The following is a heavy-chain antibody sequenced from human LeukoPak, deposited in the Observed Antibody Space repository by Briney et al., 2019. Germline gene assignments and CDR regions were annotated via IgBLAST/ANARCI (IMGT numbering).Heavy chain of an antibody. V-gene: IGHV3-21*01. D-gene: IGHD3-22*01. CDR1: GFTFSSHS. J-gene: IGHJ4*02. CDR3: ARESYYDSSGFYYYFDY. CDR2: LSSDSTYI. Sequence: GGSLRPSCAASGFTFSSHSMNWVRQAPGQGLEWVSSLSSDSTYIYYADSVKGRFTISRDNAKNSLYLQMNSLRAEDTAVYYCARESYYDSSGFYYYFDYWGQGTVVTVSS.